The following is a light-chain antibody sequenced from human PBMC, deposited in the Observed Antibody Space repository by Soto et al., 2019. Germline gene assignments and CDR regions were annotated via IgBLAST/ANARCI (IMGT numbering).Light chain of an antibody. Sequence: EIVMTQSPATLSVSPGERATLSCRASQSVGGNLAWYQQRPGRAPRLLIYDASTRATDIPARFSGSGSGTEFTLTINRLQSEDFALYYCQQYNNWPLYTFGQGTKLEIK. CDR1: QSVGGN. CDR3: QQYNNWPLYT. J-gene: IGKJ2*01. CDR2: DAS. V-gene: IGKV3-15*01.